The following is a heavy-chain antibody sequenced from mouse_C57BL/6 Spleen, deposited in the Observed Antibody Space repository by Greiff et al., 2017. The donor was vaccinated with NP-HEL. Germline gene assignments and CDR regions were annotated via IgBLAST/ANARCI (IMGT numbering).Heavy chain of an antibody. V-gene: IGHV1-78*01. CDR1: GYTFTDHT. Sequence: VKLMESDAELVKPGASVKISCKVSGYTFTDHTIHWMKQRPEQGLEWIGYIYPRDGSTKYNEKFKGKATLTADKSSSTAYMQLNSLTSEDSAVYFCARREMVTTERDFDYWGQGTTLTVSS. CDR3: ARREMVTTERDFDY. D-gene: IGHD2-2*01. J-gene: IGHJ2*01. CDR2: IYPRDGST.